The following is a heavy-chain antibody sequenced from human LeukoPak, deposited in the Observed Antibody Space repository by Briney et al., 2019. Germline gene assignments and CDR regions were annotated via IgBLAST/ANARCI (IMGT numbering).Heavy chain of an antibody. CDR1: GGSFSGYY. CDR2: INHIGST. J-gene: IGHJ6*03. CDR3: ARGPNYQSLYNSYYFMNV. V-gene: IGHV4-34*01. D-gene: IGHD4/OR15-4a*01. Sequence: PSETLSLTCAAYGGSFSGYYWSWIRQPPGKGLEWIGEINHIGSTNYNPSLKNRVTISLDTSKNQFSVSLTSVTAADTAVYFCARGPNYQSLYNSYYFMNVWGKGTPVTVSS.